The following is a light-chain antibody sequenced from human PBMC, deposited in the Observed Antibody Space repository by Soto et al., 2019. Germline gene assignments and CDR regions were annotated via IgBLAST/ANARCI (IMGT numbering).Light chain of an antibody. CDR1: QGISRY. J-gene: IGKJ4*01. CDR2: HAS. Sequence: IQFTHSPSSLSASVGDRVTITCRSSQGISRYLAWYQQKPAKAPKLLIYHASTLQSGVPSRFSGSGSGTDFTLTISSLQPEDFATYYCQQFMTYPLTLGGGTKVDIK. V-gene: IGKV1-9*01. CDR3: QQFMTYPLT.